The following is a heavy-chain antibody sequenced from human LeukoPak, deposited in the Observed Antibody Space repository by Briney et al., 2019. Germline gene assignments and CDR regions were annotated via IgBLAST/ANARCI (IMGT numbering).Heavy chain of an antibody. CDR1: GFTFSSYA. Sequence: GGSLRLSCAASGFTFSSYAMSWVRQAQGKGLEWVSAISGSGGSTYYADSVKGRFTISRDDSKNTLYLQMNSLRTEDTAVYYCFTDWNYVVYWGQGTLVTVSS. CDR3: FTDWNYVVY. V-gene: IGHV3-23*01. CDR2: ISGSGGST. D-gene: IGHD3-9*01. J-gene: IGHJ4*02.